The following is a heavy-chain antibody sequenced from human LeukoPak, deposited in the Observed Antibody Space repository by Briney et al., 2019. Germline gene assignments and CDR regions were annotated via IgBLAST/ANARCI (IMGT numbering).Heavy chain of an antibody. CDR1: GFTFSSHW. J-gene: IGHJ4*02. CDR3: ARGATCGGGDS. V-gene: IGHV3-7*01. D-gene: IGHD4-23*01. Sequence: GGSLRLSCAASGFTFSSHWMTWVRQAPGKGLEWVAIIKQDGSEKKYVASVKGRFTISRDNAKNSLYLQMNNLRAEDTAVYYCARGATCGGGDSWGQGTLVTVSS. CDR2: IKQDGSEK.